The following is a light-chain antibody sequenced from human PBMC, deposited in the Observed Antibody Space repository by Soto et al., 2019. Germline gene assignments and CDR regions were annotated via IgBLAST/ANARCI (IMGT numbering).Light chain of an antibody. CDR2: DAS. CDR1: QSISSW. J-gene: IGKJ1*01. CDR3: QQYNSYSPWT. Sequence: DIPMTQSPSTLSASVGDRVTITCRASQSISSWLAWYQQKPGKAPKLLIYDASSLESGVPSRFSGSGSGTEFTPTISSLQPDDFATYDCQQYNSYSPWTFGQGTKVEIK. V-gene: IGKV1-5*01.